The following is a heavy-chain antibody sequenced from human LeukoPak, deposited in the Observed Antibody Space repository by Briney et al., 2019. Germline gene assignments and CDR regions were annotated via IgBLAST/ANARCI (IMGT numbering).Heavy chain of an antibody. CDR1: GGTFSSYA. J-gene: IGHJ5*02. V-gene: IGHV1-69*01. CDR2: IIPIFGTA. D-gene: IGHD3-9*01. CDR3: ARLLQYYDILTGYHNWFDP. Sequence: SVKVSCTASGGTFSSYAISWVRQAPGQGLEWMGGIIPIFGTANYAQKFQGRVTITADESTSTAYMELSSLRSEDTAVYYCARLLQYYDILTGYHNWFDPWGQGTLVTVSS.